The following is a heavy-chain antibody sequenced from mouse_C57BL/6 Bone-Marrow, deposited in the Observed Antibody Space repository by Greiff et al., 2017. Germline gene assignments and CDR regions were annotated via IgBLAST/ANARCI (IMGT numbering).Heavy chain of an antibody. J-gene: IGHJ1*03. V-gene: IGHV14-4*01. CDR2: IDPENGDT. CDR3: TTLSDYDWYFDD. Sequence: VQLQQSGAELVRPGASVKLSCTASGFNIKDDYMHWVKQRPEQGLEWIGWIDPENGDTEYASKFQGKATITADTSSNTAYLQLSSLTSEDTAVYYCTTLSDYDWYFDDWGKGTTVTVSS. D-gene: IGHD2-4*01. CDR1: GFNIKDDY.